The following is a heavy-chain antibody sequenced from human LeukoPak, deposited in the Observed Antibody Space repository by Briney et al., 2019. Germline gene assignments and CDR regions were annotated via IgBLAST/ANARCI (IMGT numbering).Heavy chain of an antibody. D-gene: IGHD5-24*01. Sequence: PGGSLRLSCAASGFTFSSYGMHWVRQAPGKGLEWVAFIRYDGSNKYYADSVKGRFTISRDNAKNSLYLQMNSLRAEDTAVYYCARSGLGWLQPIDYWGQGTLVTVSS. CDR1: GFTFSSYG. CDR3: ARSGLGWLQPIDY. J-gene: IGHJ4*02. V-gene: IGHV3-30*02. CDR2: IRYDGSNK.